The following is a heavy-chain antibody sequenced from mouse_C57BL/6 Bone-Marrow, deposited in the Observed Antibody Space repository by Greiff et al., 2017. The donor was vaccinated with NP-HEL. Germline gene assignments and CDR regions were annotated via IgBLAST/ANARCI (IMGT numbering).Heavy chain of an antibody. CDR2: IYPRSGNT. J-gene: IGHJ3*01. Sequence: LQESGAELARPGASVKLSCKASGYTFTSYGISWVKQRTGQGLEWIGEIYPRSGNTYYNEKFKGKATLTADKSSSTAYMELRSLTSEDSAVYFCARYSDGYYPAWFAYWGQGTLVTVSA. CDR1: GYTFTSYG. CDR3: ARYSDGYYPAWFAY. D-gene: IGHD2-3*01. V-gene: IGHV1-81*01.